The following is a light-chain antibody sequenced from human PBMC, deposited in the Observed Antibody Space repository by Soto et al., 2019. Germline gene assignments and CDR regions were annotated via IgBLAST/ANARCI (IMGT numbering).Light chain of an antibody. CDR3: QQYNSYSRT. CDR2: KAS. Sequence: DIQMTQSPSALSASVGDRVTITCRARQSISSWLAWYQQKPGRAPKLLIYKASSIESGGPSRFSGSGSGTEFTLTISSLQPDDFATYYCQQYNSYSRTFGQGTKLEIK. J-gene: IGKJ2*01. CDR1: QSISSW. V-gene: IGKV1-5*03.